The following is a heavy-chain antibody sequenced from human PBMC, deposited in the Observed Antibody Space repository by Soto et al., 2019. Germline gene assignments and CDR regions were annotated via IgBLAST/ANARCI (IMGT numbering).Heavy chain of an antibody. CDR3: AKDKYTAMFYWFDP. CDR2: ISGSGGST. CDR1: GFTFSSYA. Sequence: EVQLLESGGGLVQPGGSLRLSCAASGFTFSSYAMSWVRQAPGKGLEWVSAISGSGGSTYYADSVKGRFTISRDNSKNTQYLQMNGLRAEDTAGYYCAKDKYTAMFYWFDPWGQGTLVTVSS. D-gene: IGHD5-18*01. V-gene: IGHV3-23*01. J-gene: IGHJ5*02.